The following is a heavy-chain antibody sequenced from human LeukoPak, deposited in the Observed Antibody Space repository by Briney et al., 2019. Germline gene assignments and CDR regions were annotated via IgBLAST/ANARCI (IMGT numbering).Heavy chain of an antibody. CDR2: IYPADSNT. D-gene: IGHD3-22*01. CDR3: ARAGYSHYDSDFSGY. V-gene: IGHV5-51*01. CDR1: GSSFMNYW. Sequence: GESLQISCQGSGSSFMNYWIGWICQMPGKGLEWIGVIYPADSNTKYSPSFEGQVTISADKSISTAYLQWSSLKASDTAIYFCARAGYSHYDSDFSGYWGQGTLVTVSS. J-gene: IGHJ4*02.